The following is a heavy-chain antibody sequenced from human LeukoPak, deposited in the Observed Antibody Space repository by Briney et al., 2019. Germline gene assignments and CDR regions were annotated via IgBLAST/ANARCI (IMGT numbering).Heavy chain of an antibody. D-gene: IGHD2-2*01. J-gene: IGHJ3*02. CDR3: AREAGSYARQAFDI. CDR1: GFTFSSYS. Sequence: HPGGSLRLSCAASGFTFSSYSMNWVRQAPGKGLEWVSVIYSGGSTYYADSVKGRFTISRDNSKNTLYLQMNSLRAEDTAVYYCAREAGSYARQAFDIWGQGTMVTVSS. V-gene: IGHV3-53*01. CDR2: IYSGGST.